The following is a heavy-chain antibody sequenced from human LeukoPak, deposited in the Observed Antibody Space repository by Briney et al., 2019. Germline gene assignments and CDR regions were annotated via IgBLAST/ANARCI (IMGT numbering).Heavy chain of an antibody. J-gene: IGHJ4*02. CDR2: ISYSGGST. Sequence: GGSLRLSCAASGLTFSSYAMNWVRQAPGKGLEWVSTISYSGGSTYYVDSVKGRFTISRDNSENTLYLQLNSLRAEDTAVYYCAKAASGSYLYYFDYWGQGTLVTVTS. V-gene: IGHV3-23*01. D-gene: IGHD1-26*01. CDR3: AKAASGSYLYYFDY. CDR1: GLTFSSYA.